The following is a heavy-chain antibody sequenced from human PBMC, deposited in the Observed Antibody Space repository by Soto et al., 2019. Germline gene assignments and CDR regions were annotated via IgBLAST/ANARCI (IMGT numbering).Heavy chain of an antibody. J-gene: IGHJ4*02. D-gene: IGHD4-17*01. CDR1: GFTFTSYS. Sequence: GGSLRLSCAASGFTFTSYSMNWVRQAPGKGLEWVSYISISSSPIYYADSVKGRFTISRDNAKNSLYLQMNSLRDEDTAVYYCAVGVHGDYGGDYFDYWGQGTLVTVSS. CDR2: ISISSSPI. CDR3: AVGVHGDYGGDYFDY. V-gene: IGHV3-48*02.